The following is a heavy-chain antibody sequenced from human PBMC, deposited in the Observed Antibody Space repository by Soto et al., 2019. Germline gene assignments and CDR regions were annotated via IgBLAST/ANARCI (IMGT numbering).Heavy chain of an antibody. CDR2: ISYDGSNK. D-gene: IGHD5-18*01. CDR1: GFTFSSYA. V-gene: IGHV3-30-3*01. J-gene: IGHJ6*02. Sequence: PGGSLRLSCAASGFTFSSYAMHSVRQAPGKGLEWVAVISYDGSNKYYADSVKGRFTISRDNSKNTLYLQMNSLRAEDTAVYYCARDRIKLWSYGMDVWGQGTTVTVSS. CDR3: ARDRIKLWSYGMDV.